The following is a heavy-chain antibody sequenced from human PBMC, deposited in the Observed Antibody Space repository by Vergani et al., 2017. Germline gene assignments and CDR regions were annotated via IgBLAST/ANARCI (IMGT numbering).Heavy chain of an antibody. D-gene: IGHD6-13*01. CDR2: LSTTGGA. Sequence: QAQLQESGPGLVKPSETLSLTCHVFGVSVTDYNCNWICQAPGTGLEWIGSLSTTGGATHASHNPSLKSRVSISVDTSKSQFSLRLTSVTAADSAIYYXAGDTHSWQRADRWGQGLLVSVSS. V-gene: IGHV4-59*02. CDR3: AGDTHSWQRADR. CDR1: GVSVTDYN. J-gene: IGHJ5*02.